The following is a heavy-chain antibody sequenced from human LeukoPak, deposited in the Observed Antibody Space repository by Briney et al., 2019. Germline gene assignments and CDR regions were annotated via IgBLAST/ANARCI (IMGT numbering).Heavy chain of an antibody. D-gene: IGHD5-18*01. V-gene: IGHV3-33*01. CDR1: GFIFSNYV. CDR3: ARGYTCGY. CDR2: IWYDGSND. J-gene: IGHJ4*02. Sequence: GGSLRLSCAASGFIFSNYVMHWVRQAPGKGLDWVALIWYDGSNDYYAGSVKGRFTISRDNSKSTLYLQLNSLRAEDTAVYYCARGYTCGYWGQGTLVIVSS.